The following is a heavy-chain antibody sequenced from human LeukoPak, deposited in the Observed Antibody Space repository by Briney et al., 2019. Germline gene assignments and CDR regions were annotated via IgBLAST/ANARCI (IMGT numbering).Heavy chain of an antibody. D-gene: IGHD6-6*01. CDR2: IKQDGSEK. V-gene: IGHV3-7*01. Sequence: GGSLRLSCAASGFTVSSNYISWVRQAPGKGLEWVANIKQDGSEKYYVDSVKGRFTISRDNAKNSLYLQMNSLRAEDTAVYYCARVYSSSYYWGQGTLVTVSS. CDR3: ARVYSSSYY. J-gene: IGHJ4*02. CDR1: GFTVSSNY.